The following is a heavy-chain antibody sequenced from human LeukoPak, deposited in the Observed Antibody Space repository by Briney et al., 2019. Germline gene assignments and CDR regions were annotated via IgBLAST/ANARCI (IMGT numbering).Heavy chain of an antibody. CDR2: INPNSGGT. CDR3: ARWQEGSGTYYIDH. J-gene: IGHJ4*02. Sequence: ASVKVSCKASGYTFTGYYMHWVRQAPGQGLEWMGWINPNSGGTNYAQKFQGRVTMTRDTSISTAYMELSRLRSDDTAVYFCARWQEGSGTYYIDHWGQGTLVTVSS. D-gene: IGHD3-10*01. V-gene: IGHV1-2*02. CDR1: GYTFTGYY.